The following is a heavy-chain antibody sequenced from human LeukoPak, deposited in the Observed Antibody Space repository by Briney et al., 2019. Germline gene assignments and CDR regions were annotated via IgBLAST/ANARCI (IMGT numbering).Heavy chain of an antibody. CDR3: AKPSGDYEYFDS. V-gene: IGHV3-23*01. CDR2: IGRGGGNT. Sequence: GGSLRLSCGASGFAFSTYALSWVRQAPGKGLEWISSIGRGGGNTYYADSVKGRFTISRDNSENTLNLQMNSLRPDDTAVYYCAKPSGDYEYFDSWGQGTLVTVSS. CDR1: GFAFSTYA. J-gene: IGHJ4*02. D-gene: IGHD4-17*01.